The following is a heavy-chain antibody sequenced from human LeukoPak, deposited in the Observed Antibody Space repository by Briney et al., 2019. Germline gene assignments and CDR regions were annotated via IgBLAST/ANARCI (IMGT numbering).Heavy chain of an antibody. CDR2: INHSGST. Sequence: KPSATLSLTCAVYGGSFSGYYWSWIRQPPGKGLEWIGDINHSGSTNYNPSLKSRVTISVDTSKNQFSLQLSTVTAADTALYYCARGPGPVIVVVPAAIFDYWGQGTLVTVSS. D-gene: IGHD2-2*02. CDR1: GGSFSGYY. CDR3: ARGPGPVIVVVPAAIFDY. J-gene: IGHJ4*02. V-gene: IGHV4-34*01.